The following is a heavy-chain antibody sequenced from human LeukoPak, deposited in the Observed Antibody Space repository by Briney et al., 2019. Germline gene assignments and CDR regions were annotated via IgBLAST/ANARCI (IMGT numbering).Heavy chain of an antibody. J-gene: IGHJ4*02. CDR3: ARANYDSSGYNWFDY. CDR2: IYHSGST. CDR1: GYSISSGYY. V-gene: IGHV4-38-2*02. D-gene: IGHD3-22*01. Sequence: SETLSLTCTVSGYSISSGYYWGWIRQPPGKGLEWIGSIYHSGSTYHNPSLKCRVTISVDTSKNQFSLKLSSVTAADTAVYYCARANYDSSGYNWFDYWGQGTLVTVSS.